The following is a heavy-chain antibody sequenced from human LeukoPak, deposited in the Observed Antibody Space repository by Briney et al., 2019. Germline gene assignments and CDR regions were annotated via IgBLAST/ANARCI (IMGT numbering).Heavy chain of an antibody. CDR1: GFTFSSYA. D-gene: IGHD2-15*01. CDR2: ISGSGGST. V-gene: IGHV3-23*01. Sequence: PGGSLRLSCAASGFTFSSYAMSWVRQAPGKGLEWVSAISGSGGSTYYADSVNGRFTISRDNSKNTLYLQMNSLRAEDTAVYYCAKGPGLIVVVVAAADAFDIWGQGTMVTVSS. J-gene: IGHJ3*02. CDR3: AKGPGLIVVVVAAADAFDI.